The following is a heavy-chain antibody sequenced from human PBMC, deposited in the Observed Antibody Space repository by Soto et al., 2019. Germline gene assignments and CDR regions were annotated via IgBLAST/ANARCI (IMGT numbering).Heavy chain of an antibody. CDR3: ARLNGYCISTNCHGYYGMDV. J-gene: IGHJ6*02. Sequence: SETLSLTCTVSGGSISRSSYYWGWIRQSPGKGLEWIGTIYSSENTYHNPSLLSRVTISVDTSKNEFSLRLGSVTAADTAVYYCARLNGYCISTNCHGYYGMDVWGQGTTVS. CDR1: GGSISRSSYY. CDR2: IYSSENT. D-gene: IGHD2-2*03. V-gene: IGHV4-39*01.